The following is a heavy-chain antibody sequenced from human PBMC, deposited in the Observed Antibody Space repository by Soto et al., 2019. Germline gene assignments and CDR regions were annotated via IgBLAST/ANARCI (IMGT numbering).Heavy chain of an antibody. CDR1: GGSISSGGYY. D-gene: IGHD3-3*01. J-gene: IGHJ5*02. CDR2: IYYSGST. Sequence: PSETLSLTCTVSGGSISSGGYYWSCIRQHPGKGLEWIGYIYYSGSTYYNPSLKSRVTKSVDTSKNQFSLKLSSVTAADTAVYYCARNYDFWSGPKHYNWFDPWGQGTQVTVSS. V-gene: IGHV4-31*03. CDR3: ARNYDFWSGPKHYNWFDP.